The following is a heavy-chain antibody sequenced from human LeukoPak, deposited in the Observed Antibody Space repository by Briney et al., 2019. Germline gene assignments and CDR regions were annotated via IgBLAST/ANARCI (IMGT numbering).Heavy chain of an antibody. D-gene: IGHD2-8*01. CDR1: GYNFISYY. Sequence: ASVKVSCKASGYNFISYYMHWGRQAPGQGLEWMGIITPSGGSTSYAQKFQDRVTMTRDTSTSTVYMELSSLKSEDTAVYYCAREDVVLVDAVRYYYYGMDVWGQGTTVTASS. J-gene: IGHJ6*02. CDR3: AREDVVLVDAVRYYYYGMDV. CDR2: ITPSGGST. V-gene: IGHV1-46*01.